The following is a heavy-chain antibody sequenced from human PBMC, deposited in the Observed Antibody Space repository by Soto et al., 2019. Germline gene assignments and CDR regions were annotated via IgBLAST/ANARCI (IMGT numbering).Heavy chain of an antibody. CDR3: ARLDLWVVPAAMGGYYYYGMDV. CDR2: IDPSDSYT. V-gene: IGHV5-10-1*01. Sequence: GESLKISCKGSGYSFTSYWISWVRQVPGKGLEWMGRIDPSDSYTNYSPSFQGHVTISADKSISTAYLQWSSLKASDTAMYYCARLDLWVVPAAMGGYYYYGMDVWGQGTTVTVSS. CDR1: GYSFTSYW. D-gene: IGHD2-2*01. J-gene: IGHJ6*02.